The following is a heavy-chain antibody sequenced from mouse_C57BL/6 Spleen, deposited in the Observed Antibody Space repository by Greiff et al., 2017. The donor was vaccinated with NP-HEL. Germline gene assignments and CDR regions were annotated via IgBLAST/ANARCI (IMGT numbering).Heavy chain of an antibody. CDR3: ARESLSITTVVGLDY. D-gene: IGHD1-1*01. V-gene: IGHV3-6*01. Sequence: EVKLQESGPGLVKPSQSLSLTCSVTGYSITSGYYCNWIRQFPGNKLEWMGYISYDGSNNYNPSLKNRISITRDPSKNQFFLKLNSVTTEDTATYYCARESLSITTVVGLDYWGQGTTLTVSS. CDR2: ISYDGSN. J-gene: IGHJ2*01. CDR1: GYSITSGYY.